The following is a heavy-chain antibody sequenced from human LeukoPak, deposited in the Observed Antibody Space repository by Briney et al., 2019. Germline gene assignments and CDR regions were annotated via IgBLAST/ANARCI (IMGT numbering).Heavy chain of an antibody. V-gene: IGHV4-59*12. CDR1: GGSISSYY. D-gene: IGHD6-19*01. J-gene: IGHJ4*02. CDR3: ASLIAVAGVDY. Sequence: PSGTLSLTCTVSGGSISSYYWSWIRQPPGNGLEWVGYIYYSGSTNYNPSLKSRVTMSVDTSKNQFSLKLSSVTAADTAVYYCASLIAVAGVDYWGQGTLVTVSS. CDR2: IYYSGST.